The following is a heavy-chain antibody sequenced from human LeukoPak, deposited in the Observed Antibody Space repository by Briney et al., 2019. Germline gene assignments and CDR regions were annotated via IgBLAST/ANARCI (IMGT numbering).Heavy chain of an antibody. CDR2: INHSGST. CDR3: ATNYYGSGSYSDY. D-gene: IGHD3-10*01. CDR1: VGSFSGYY. V-gene: IGHV4-34*01. Sequence: PSGTLSLTCAVYVGSFSGYYSSWIPQPPEKGVEWIGEINHSGSTNYNPSLTSRVTISVDTSKNQFSLKLSSVTAADTAVYYCATNYYGSGSYSDYWGQGTLVTVSS. J-gene: IGHJ4*02.